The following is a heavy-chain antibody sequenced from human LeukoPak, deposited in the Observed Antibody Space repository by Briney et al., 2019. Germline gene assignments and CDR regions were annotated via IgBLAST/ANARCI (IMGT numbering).Heavy chain of an antibody. Sequence: ASVKVSCKASGYTFTSYGISWVRQAPGQGLEWMGWISAYNGNTNYAQKLQGRVTMTTDTSTSTAYMELRSLRSDDTAVYYCARDIPLHCGSCYDDAFDIWGQGTMVTVSS. V-gene: IGHV1-18*01. D-gene: IGHD2-15*01. J-gene: IGHJ3*02. CDR1: GYTFTSYG. CDR2: ISAYNGNT. CDR3: ARDIPLHCGSCYDDAFDI.